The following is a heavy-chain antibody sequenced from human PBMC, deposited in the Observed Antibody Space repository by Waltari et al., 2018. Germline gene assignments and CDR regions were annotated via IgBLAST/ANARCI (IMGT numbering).Heavy chain of an antibody. Sequence: EVQLVESGGGLVQPGGSLRLSCAASGVTFSSYWMHWVRQAPGKGLVWVSRINLDGSSASYADSVKGRFTISRDKAKNTLYLQMNRLRAEDTAVYYCARDRAAASFDYWGQGTLVTVSS. CDR2: INLDGSSA. D-gene: IGHD6-13*01. CDR3: ARDRAAASFDY. CDR1: GVTFSSYW. J-gene: IGHJ4*02. V-gene: IGHV3-74*01.